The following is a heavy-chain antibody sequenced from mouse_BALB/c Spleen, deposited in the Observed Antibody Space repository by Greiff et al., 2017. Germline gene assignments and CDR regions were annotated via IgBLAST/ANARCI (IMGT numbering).Heavy chain of an antibody. J-gene: IGHJ1*01. CDR1: GFTFSSYT. V-gene: IGHV5-6-4*01. CDR2: ISSGGSYT. D-gene: IGHD1-2*01. Sequence: EVQLVESGGGLVKPGGSLKLSCAASGFTFSSYTMSWVRQTPEKRLEWVATISSGGSYTYYPDSVKGRFTISRDNAKNTLYLQMSSLKSEDTAMYYCTRDRDYYGTGYFDVWGAGTTVTVSS. CDR3: TRDRDYYGTGYFDV.